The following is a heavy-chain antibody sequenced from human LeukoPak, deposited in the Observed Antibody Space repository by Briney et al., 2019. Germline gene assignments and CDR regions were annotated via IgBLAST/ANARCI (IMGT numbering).Heavy chain of an antibody. CDR2: IYYSGST. J-gene: IGHJ4*02. Sequence: TSETLSLTCTVSGGSISSYYWSWIRQPPGKGLEWIGYIYYSGSTNYNPSLKSRVTISVDTSKNQFSLKLSSVTAADTAVYYCARLGYCSGGSCYRFDYWGQGTLVTVSS. CDR3: ARLGYCSGGSCYRFDY. CDR1: GGSISSYY. V-gene: IGHV4-59*01. D-gene: IGHD2-15*01.